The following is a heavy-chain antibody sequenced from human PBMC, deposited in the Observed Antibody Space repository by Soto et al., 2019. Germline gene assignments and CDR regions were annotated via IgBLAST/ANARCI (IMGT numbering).Heavy chain of an antibody. V-gene: IGHV3-9*01. J-gene: IGHJ6*03. CDR3: AKDKRGGCSSTSCYDPRYYYYYMDV. Sequence: EVQLMESGGGLVQPGRSLRLSCAASGFTFDDYAMHWVRQAPGKGLEWVSGISWNSGSIGYADSVKGRFTISRDNAKNSLYLKMNRLRAADTALYYCAKDKRGGCSSTSCYDPRYYYYYMDVWGKGTTVTVSS. CDR2: ISWNSGSI. CDR1: GFTFDDYA. D-gene: IGHD2-2*01.